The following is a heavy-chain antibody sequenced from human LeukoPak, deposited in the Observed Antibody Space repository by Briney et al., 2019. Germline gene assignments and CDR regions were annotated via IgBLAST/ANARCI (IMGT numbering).Heavy chain of an antibody. CDR2: IYYSGST. D-gene: IGHD3-22*01. V-gene: IGHV4-61*08. CDR1: GGSISSGGYS. J-gene: IGHJ4*02. Sequence: SQTLSLTCAVSGGSISSGGYSWSWIRQPPGKGLEWIGYIYYSGSTNYNPSLKSRVTISVDTSKNQFSLKLSSVTAADTAVYYCARFVIYDSSGYYLYYFDYWGQGTLVTVSS. CDR3: ARFVIYDSSGYYLYYFDY.